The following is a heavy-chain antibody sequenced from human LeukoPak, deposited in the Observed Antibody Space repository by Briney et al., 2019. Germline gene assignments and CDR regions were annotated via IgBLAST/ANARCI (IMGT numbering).Heavy chain of an antibody. D-gene: IGHD4/OR15-4a*01. Sequence: GGSPRLSCAASGFTFSSYAIHWVRQAPGQGLEWVAVISYDGTYKCYADSVKGRFTISRDNSKNTLYLQMNSLRAEDTAVYYCARRAGAYSHPYDYWGQGTLVTVSS. J-gene: IGHJ4*02. V-gene: IGHV3-30*14. CDR3: ARRAGAYSHPYDY. CDR1: GFTFSSYA. CDR2: ISYDGTYK.